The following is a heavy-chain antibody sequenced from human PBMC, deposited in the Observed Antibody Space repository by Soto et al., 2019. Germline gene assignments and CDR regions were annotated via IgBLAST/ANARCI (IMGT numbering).Heavy chain of an antibody. D-gene: IGHD3-3*01. CDR3: AKDGFGGASDY. J-gene: IGHJ4*02. CDR1: GFTFSSYA. V-gene: IGHV3-23*01. Sequence: EMQLLESGGGLVQPGGSLRLSCAASGFTFSSYAMHWVRQAPGRGLEWVSTISGSGTNIYYADSVQGRFTISRDNSQNTLFLQMTSLRVDDAATYYCAKDGFGGASDYWGQGTHVTVSS. CDR2: ISGSGTNI.